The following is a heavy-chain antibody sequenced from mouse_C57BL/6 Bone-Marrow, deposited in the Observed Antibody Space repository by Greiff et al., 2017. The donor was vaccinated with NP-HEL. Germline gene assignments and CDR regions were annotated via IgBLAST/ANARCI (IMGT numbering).Heavy chain of an antibody. CDR1: GYTFTSYW. CDR3: AICGPPGPPFCWYFDV. CDR2: IHPSDSDT. V-gene: IGHV1-74*01. D-gene: IGHD1-1*02. Sequence: VQLQQPGAELVKPGASVKVSCKASGYTFTSYWMHWVKQRPGQGLEWIGRIHPSDSDTNYNQKFKGKATLTVDKSSSTSYMQLSSLTSEDSAVYYCAICGPPGPPFCWYFDVWGTGTTVTVSS. J-gene: IGHJ1*03.